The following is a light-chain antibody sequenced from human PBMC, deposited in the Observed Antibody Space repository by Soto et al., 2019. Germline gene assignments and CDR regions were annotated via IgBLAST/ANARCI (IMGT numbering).Light chain of an antibody. CDR1: QSVSIW. J-gene: IGKJ1*01. CDR3: QQYGSSPLWT. V-gene: IGKV1-5*01. Sequence: DIPLTQSRSTLSASLCDRVTITCRSSQSVSIWLAWYRQKPGKAPEVLVWDASSLQRGVPSRFSGSGSGTEFTLTISRLEPEDFAVYYCQQYGSSPLWTFGQGTKVDIK. CDR2: DAS.